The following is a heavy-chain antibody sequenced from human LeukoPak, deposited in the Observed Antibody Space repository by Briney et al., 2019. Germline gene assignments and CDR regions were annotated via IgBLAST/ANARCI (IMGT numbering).Heavy chain of an antibody. CDR1: GFDFSTHG. CDR2: ISGSGGST. D-gene: IGHD5-18*01. J-gene: IGHJ4*02. Sequence: GGSLRLSCVGSGFDFSTHGMSWVRQAPGKGLEWVSAISGSGGSTYYADSVKGRFTISRDNSKNTLYLQMNSLRAEDTAVYYCARGRGTAMVWNWGQGTLVTVSS. V-gene: IGHV3-23*01. CDR3: ARGRGTAMVWN.